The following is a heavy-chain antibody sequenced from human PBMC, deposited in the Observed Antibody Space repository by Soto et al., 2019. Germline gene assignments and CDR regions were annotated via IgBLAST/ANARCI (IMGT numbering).Heavy chain of an antibody. CDR1: GFTFSSYA. V-gene: IGHV3-30-3*01. D-gene: IGHD6-19*01. CDR3: ARAVDGTYYYYGMDV. J-gene: IGHJ6*02. Sequence: GGSLRLSCAASGFTFSSYAMHWVRQAPGKGLEWVAVISYDGSNKYYADSVKGRFTISRDNSKNTLYLQMNSLRAEDTAVYYCARAVDGTYYYYGMDVWGQGTTVTVSS. CDR2: ISYDGSNK.